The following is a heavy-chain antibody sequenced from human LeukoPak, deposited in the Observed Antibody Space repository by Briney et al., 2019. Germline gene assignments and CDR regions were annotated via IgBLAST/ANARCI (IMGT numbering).Heavy chain of an antibody. CDR1: GLTVSSNY. J-gene: IGHJ4*02. D-gene: IGHD4-23*01. CDR2: IYNGDMT. V-gene: IGHV3-66*01. CDR3: ARANGGNTWRGHYFDC. Sequence: PGGSLRLSCAASGLTVSSNYMSWVRQAPGKGLEWLSVIYNGDMTYYADSVKGRFTISRDNSKNTLYLQMNNLRAEDTAVYYCARANGGNTWRGHYFDCWGQGTLVTVSS.